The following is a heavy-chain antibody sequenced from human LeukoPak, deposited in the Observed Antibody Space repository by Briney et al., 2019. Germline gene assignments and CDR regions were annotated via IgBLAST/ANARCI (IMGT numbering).Heavy chain of an antibody. V-gene: IGHV1-2*02. CDR1: GYTFTDYY. CDR2: ISPRSGDT. Sequence: GSSVKVSCKTSGYTFTDYYMHWVRQAPGQELEWMGSISPRSGDTSYAQKFQGRVTMTRDTSINTVDMDLSGLTSDDTAVFYCARGREIHGGSDTNLDDYWGQGTLVTVSS. CDR3: ARGREIHGGSDTNLDDY. J-gene: IGHJ4*02. D-gene: IGHD3-10*01.